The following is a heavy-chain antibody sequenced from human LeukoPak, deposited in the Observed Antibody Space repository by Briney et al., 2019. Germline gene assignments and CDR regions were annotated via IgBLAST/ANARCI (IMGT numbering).Heavy chain of an antibody. Sequence: GSSVKVSCKASGGTFSSYAISWVRQAPGQGLEWMGGIIPIFGTANYAQKFQGRVTITTDESTSTAYMELSSLKSEDTAVYYCASESPGSSGYDTDAFDIWGQGTMVTVSS. V-gene: IGHV1-69*05. CDR1: GGTFSSYA. CDR3: ASESPGSSGYDTDAFDI. CDR2: IIPIFGTA. D-gene: IGHD3-22*01. J-gene: IGHJ3*02.